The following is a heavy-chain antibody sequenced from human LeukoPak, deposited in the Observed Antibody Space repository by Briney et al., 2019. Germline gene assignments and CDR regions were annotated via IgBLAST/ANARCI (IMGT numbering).Heavy chain of an antibody. D-gene: IGHD3-16*01. Sequence: ESGPTLVNPTQTLTLTCTFSGFSLSTSGVGVGWIRQPPGKALEWLALIHWDGEKRYSPSLKSRLTITKDTSKGQVVLTMTNMDTVDTATYYCAHKNAGPARGDFDYWGQGTLVTVSS. CDR3: AHKNAGPARGDFDY. CDR1: GFSLSTSGVG. J-gene: IGHJ4*02. V-gene: IGHV2-5*02. CDR2: IHWDGEK.